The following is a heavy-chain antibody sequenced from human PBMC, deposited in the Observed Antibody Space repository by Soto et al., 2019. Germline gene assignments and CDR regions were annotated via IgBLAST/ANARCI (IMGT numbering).Heavy chain of an antibody. D-gene: IGHD3-22*01. CDR2: IWYDGSNK. Sequence: QVQLVESGGGVVQPGRSLRLSCAASGFTFSSYGMHWVRQAPGKGLEWVAVIWYDGSNKYYADSVKGRFTISRDNSKNTLYLQMNSLRAEDTAVYYCAREPYYYDSSGYYSDAFDIWGQGTMVTVSS. V-gene: IGHV3-33*01. J-gene: IGHJ3*02. CDR1: GFTFSSYG. CDR3: AREPYYYDSSGYYSDAFDI.